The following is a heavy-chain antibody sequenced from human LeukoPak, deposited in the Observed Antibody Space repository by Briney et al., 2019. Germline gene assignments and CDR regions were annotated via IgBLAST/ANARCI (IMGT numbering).Heavy chain of an antibody. J-gene: IGHJ4*02. Sequence: GGSLRLSCAASGFTFSSYSMNWVRQAPGKGLEWVSAISGSGGTTYYADSVKGRFTISRDNSKNTLYLQMNSLRAEDTAVYYCAKDPGRWEPNYWGQGTLVTVSS. D-gene: IGHD1-26*01. V-gene: IGHV3-23*01. CDR1: GFTFSSYS. CDR3: AKDPGRWEPNY. CDR2: ISGSGGTT.